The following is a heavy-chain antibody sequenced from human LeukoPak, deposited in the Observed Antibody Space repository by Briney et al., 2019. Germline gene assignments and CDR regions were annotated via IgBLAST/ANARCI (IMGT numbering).Heavy chain of an antibody. Sequence: PGGSLRLSCAASGFTFSSYATSWVRQAPGKGLEWVAAISGIGGSTYYADSVKGRFTISRDNSKNTLYLQMNSLRAEDTAVYYCAKVQLPYYYYYYSMDAWGKGTTVTVSS. CDR1: GFTFSSYA. CDR3: AKVQLPYYYYYYSMDA. J-gene: IGHJ6*04. V-gene: IGHV3-23*01. CDR2: ISGIGGST. D-gene: IGHD2-2*01.